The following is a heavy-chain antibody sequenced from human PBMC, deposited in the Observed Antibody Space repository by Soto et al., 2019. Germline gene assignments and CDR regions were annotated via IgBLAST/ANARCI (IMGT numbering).Heavy chain of an antibody. V-gene: IGHV1-3*01. CDR2: INAGNGHT. D-gene: IGHD3-3*01. CDR3: ARAPPYYDFWTGSDY. Sequence: QVQLVQSGAEVKKPGASVKVSCKASGYTFTGYVIHWVRQAPGQGLEWMGWINAGNGHTKYSQKFQGSVPITRDTFASTAYLELTSLIPEHTAVYFCARAPPYYDFWTGSDYWGQGTLVTVSS. CDR1: GYTFTGYV. J-gene: IGHJ4*02.